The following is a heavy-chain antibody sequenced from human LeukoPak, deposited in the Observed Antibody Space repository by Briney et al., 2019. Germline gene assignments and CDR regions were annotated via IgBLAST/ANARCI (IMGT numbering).Heavy chain of an antibody. CDR2: IYYSGST. J-gene: IGHJ6*02. V-gene: IGHV4-39*01. CDR1: GGSFSGYY. Sequence: SETLSLTCAVYGGSFSGYYWGWIRQPPAKGLEWIGSIYYSGSTYYNPSLKSRVTISVDTSKNQFSLKLSSVTAADTAVYYCARHLRGRATADVHYYGMDVWGQGTTVTVSS. CDR3: ARHLRGRATADVHYYGMDV. D-gene: IGHD5-12*01.